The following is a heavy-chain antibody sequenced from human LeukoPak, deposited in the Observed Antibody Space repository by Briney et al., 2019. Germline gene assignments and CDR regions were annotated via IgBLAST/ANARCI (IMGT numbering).Heavy chain of an antibody. J-gene: IGHJ5*02. CDR1: GGSISSNTYF. CDR3: ATSDTVSTYNWFDP. Sequence: SETLSLTCNVSGGSISSNTYFWGWVRRPPGKGLEWIGSIRYSGSTYYNPSLKSRVTISVDTSKNQFSLNLSSLTAADTAVYYCATSDTVSTYNWFDPWGQGTLVTVS. CDR2: IRYSGST. V-gene: IGHV4-39*01. D-gene: IGHD5/OR15-5a*01.